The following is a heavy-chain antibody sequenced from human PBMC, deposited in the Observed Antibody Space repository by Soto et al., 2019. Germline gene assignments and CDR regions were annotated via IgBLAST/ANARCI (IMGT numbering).Heavy chain of an antibody. Sequence: EVQLLESGGGLVQPGGSLRLSCAASGLTFSSYALIWVRQAPGKGLEWLSAISASGGSTYYAGSVKGRFTISRDNSNNTLYLQMNSLRAEDTAVYYCAKGGKSIAAAGDYWGQGTLVTVSS. D-gene: IGHD6-13*01. CDR1: GLTFSSYA. V-gene: IGHV3-23*01. CDR2: ISASGGST. CDR3: AKGGKSIAAAGDY. J-gene: IGHJ4*02.